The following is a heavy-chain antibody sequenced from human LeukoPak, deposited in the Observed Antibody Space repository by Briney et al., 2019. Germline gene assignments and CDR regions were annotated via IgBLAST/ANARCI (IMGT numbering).Heavy chain of an antibody. Sequence: GGSLRLSCAASGFTFSSYWMSWVRQAPGKGLEGVANIKQDGSEKYYVDSVKGRFTISRDNAKTSLYLQMNSLRAEDTAVYYCARDDCSSISCYHNWFDPWGQGTLVTVSS. D-gene: IGHD2-2*01. V-gene: IGHV3-7*01. CDR3: ARDDCSSISCYHNWFDP. CDR2: IKQDGSEK. J-gene: IGHJ5*02. CDR1: GFTFSSYW.